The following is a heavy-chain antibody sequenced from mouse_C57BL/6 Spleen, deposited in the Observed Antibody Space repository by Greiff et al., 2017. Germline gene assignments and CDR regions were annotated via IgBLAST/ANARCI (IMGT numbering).Heavy chain of an antibody. CDR1: GYTFTSYW. Sequence: VQLQQPGAELVMPGASVKLSCKASGYTFTSYWMHWVKQRPGQGLEWIGEIDPSDSYTNYNQKFKGKSTLTVDKSSSTAYMQLSSLTSEDSAVYYCARGGGRGGYAMDYWGQGTSVTVSS. D-gene: IGHD3-3*01. CDR2: IDPSDSYT. J-gene: IGHJ4*01. V-gene: IGHV1-69*01. CDR3: ARGGGRGGYAMDY.